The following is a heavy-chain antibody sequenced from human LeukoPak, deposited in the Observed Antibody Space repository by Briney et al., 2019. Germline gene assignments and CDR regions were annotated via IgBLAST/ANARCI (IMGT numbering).Heavy chain of an antibody. CDR1: GFTVSSNY. J-gene: IGHJ3*02. CDR2: IYSGGST. D-gene: IGHD3-22*01. Sequence: GGSLRLSCAASGFTVSSNYMSWVRQAPGKGLEWVSVIYSGGSTYYADSVKGRFTISRDNSKNTLYLQMNSLRAEDTAVYYCARDPHYYDSSGSGDAFDIWGQGTMVTVTS. V-gene: IGHV3-53*01. CDR3: ARDPHYYDSSGSGDAFDI.